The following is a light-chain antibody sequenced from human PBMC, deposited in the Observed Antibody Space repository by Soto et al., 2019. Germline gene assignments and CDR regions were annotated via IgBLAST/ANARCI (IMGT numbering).Light chain of an antibody. CDR3: SSFTSTNTFV. Sequence: QSVLTQPASVSGSPGQSITISCTGTSNDVGGYNYVSWFQQHPGKAPKLLIFEVSNRPSGVSNRFSGSKSGNTASLTISGLQAEDEADYYCSSFTSTNTFVFGTGTKVTVL. V-gene: IGLV2-14*01. CDR1: SNDVGGYNY. CDR2: EVS. J-gene: IGLJ1*01.